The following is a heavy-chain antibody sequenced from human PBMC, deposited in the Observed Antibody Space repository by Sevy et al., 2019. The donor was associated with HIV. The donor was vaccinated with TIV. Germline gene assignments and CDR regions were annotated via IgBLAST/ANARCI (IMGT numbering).Heavy chain of an antibody. CDR3: ARERRIIMLREVYYAFDI. CDR2: ISYDGSNK. CDR1: GFVFSSYA. J-gene: IGHJ3*02. D-gene: IGHD2-8*01. V-gene: IGHV3-30*04. Sequence: GGSLRLSCAASGFVFSSYAMHWVRQAPGKGLEWVAVISYDGSNKDYADSVKGRFTISRDNSNSALYLQMNSLRAEDTAVYHCARERRIIMLREVYYAFDIWGQGTMVTVSS.